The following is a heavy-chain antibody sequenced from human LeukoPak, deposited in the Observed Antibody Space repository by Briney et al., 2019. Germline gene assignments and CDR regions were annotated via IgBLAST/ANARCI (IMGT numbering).Heavy chain of an antibody. V-gene: IGHV1-69*05. CDR3: ARERDYWSEAWFDP. Sequence: SVKVSCKASGGTFSSYAISWVRQAPGQGLEWMGRIIPTFVTANHAQKFQGRVTITTDESTSTAYMELSSLRSEDTAVYYCARERDYWSEAWFDPWGQGTLVTVSS. D-gene: IGHD1-1*01. CDR2: IIPTFVTA. CDR1: GGTFSSYA. J-gene: IGHJ5*02.